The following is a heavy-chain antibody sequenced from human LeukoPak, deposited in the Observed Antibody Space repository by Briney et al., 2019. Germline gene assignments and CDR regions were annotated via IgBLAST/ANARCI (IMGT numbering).Heavy chain of an antibody. Sequence: SETLSLTCTVSGGSISSYYWSWIRQPPGKGLEWIGYIYYSGSTNYNPSLKSRVTISVDTSKNQFSLKLSSVTAADTAVYYCAYLQRDSSGPDAFDIWGQGTMVTVSS. CDR2: IYYSGST. D-gene: IGHD3-22*01. J-gene: IGHJ3*02. CDR3: AYLQRDSSGPDAFDI. CDR1: GGSISSYY. V-gene: IGHV4-59*12.